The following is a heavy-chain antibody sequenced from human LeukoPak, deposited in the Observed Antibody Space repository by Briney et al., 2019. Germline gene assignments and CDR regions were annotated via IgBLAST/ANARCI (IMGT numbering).Heavy chain of an antibody. CDR1: GGSISSYY. Sequence: SETLSLTCTVSGGSISSYYWSWIRQPAGKGLEGIGRIYTSGSTNYNPSLKSRVTMSVDTSKNQFSLKLSSVTAAHTAVYYCATDSRSGWGNWFDPRGQGTLVTVPS. V-gene: IGHV4-4*07. J-gene: IGHJ5*02. CDR3: ATDSRSGWGNWFDP. D-gene: IGHD6-19*01. CDR2: IYTSGST.